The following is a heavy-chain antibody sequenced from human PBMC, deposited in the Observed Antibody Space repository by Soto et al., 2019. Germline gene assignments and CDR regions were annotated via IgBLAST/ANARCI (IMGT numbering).Heavy chain of an antibody. D-gene: IGHD3-22*01. CDR2: IVPIFGTA. Sequence: QVQLVQSGAEVKKPGSSVKVSCKASGGTFSSYAISWVRQAPGQGLEWMGGIVPIFGTANYGQKVQGRVAITADESTGTAYMKLSSLRSEDTAVYYCARGNDSSGYYFTRDHYYYYYGMDVWGQGTTVTVSS. CDR3: ARGNDSSGYYFTRDHYYYYYGMDV. CDR1: GGTFSSYA. J-gene: IGHJ6*02. V-gene: IGHV1-69*01.